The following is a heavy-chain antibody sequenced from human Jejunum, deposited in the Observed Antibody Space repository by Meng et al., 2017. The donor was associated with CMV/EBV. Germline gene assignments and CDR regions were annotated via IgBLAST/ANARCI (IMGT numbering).Heavy chain of an antibody. J-gene: IGHJ4*02. CDR2: IIAVLKTP. CDR1: GGVFNNYA. Sequence: QGQCVQSGTEVKKPGSSVKVSCKSSGGVFNNYALHWVRQAPGQGLEWMGGIIAVLKTPTYAQKFRGRLTITADESTGTTYMDLTSLTSEDTAVYYCARGFSNGYLPFDYWGQGTLVTVSS. CDR3: ARGFSNGYLPFDY. V-gene: IGHV1-69*01. D-gene: IGHD3-22*01.